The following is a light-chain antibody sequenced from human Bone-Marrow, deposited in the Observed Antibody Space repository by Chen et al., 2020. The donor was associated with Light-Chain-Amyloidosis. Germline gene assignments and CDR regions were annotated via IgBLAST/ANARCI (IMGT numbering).Light chain of an antibody. J-gene: IGLJ3*02. Sequence: SYVLTQPSSVSVAPVQTATIACGGNNIGSTSVHWYQQTPGQAPLLVVYDDSDRPSGIPERLSGSNYGKTATLTISRVEAGDEADYYCQVWDRSSDRPVFGGGTKLTVL. CDR2: DDS. V-gene: IGLV3-21*02. CDR1: NIGSTS. CDR3: QVWDRSSDRPV.